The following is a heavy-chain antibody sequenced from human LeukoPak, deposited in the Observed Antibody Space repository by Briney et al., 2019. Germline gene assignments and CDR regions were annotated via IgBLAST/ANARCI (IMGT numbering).Heavy chain of an antibody. V-gene: IGHV3-9*01. J-gene: IGHJ4*02. D-gene: IGHD3-22*01. CDR3: AKAAPDSSGYWRRGAFDY. CDR2: ISWNSGSI. CDR1: GFTFDDYA. Sequence: QPGRSLRLSCAASGFTFDDYAMHWVRQAPGKGLEWVSGISWNSGSIGYADSVKGRFTISRDNAKNSLYLQMNSLRAEDTALYYCAKAAPDSSGYWRRGAFDYWGQGTLVTVSS.